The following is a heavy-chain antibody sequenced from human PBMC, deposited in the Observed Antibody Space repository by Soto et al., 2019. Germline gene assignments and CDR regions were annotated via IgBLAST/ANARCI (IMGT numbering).Heavy chain of an antibody. CDR2: ISAYDGNT. V-gene: IGHV1-18*04. D-gene: IGHD3-22*01. Sequence: QVQLVQSGAEVKKPGASVKVSCKASGYTFTSYGISWVRQAPGQGLEWMGWISAYDGNTNYAQKLQGRVIMTTETCTSRAYMELRSLRSDDTAVYYCARDILYYYDSSGYYGERTYGMDVWGQGTTVTVSS. J-gene: IGHJ6*02. CDR1: GYTFTSYG. CDR3: ARDILYYYDSSGYYGERTYGMDV.